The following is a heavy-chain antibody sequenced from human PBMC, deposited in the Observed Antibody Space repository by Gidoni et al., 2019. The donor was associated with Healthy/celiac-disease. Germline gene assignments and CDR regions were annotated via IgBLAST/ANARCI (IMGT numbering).Heavy chain of an antibody. J-gene: IGHJ2*01. CDR1: GYTFTGYY. Sequence: QVQLVQSGAEVKKPGASVKVSCKASGYTFTGYYMHWVRQAPGQGLEWMGWINPNSGGTNYAQKFQGRVTMTRDTSISTAYMELSRLRSDDTAVYYCARGEILMVSHWYFDLWGRGTLVTVSS. CDR3: ARGEILMVSHWYFDL. D-gene: IGHD2-8*01. V-gene: IGHV1-2*02. CDR2: INPNSGGT.